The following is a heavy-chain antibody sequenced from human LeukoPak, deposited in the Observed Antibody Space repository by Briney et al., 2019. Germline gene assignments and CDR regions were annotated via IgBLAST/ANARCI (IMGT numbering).Heavy chain of an antibody. D-gene: IGHD3-3*01. CDR1: GFSFRNAW. CDR3: ARSDWFDP. CDR2: IKGDGSVT. V-gene: IGHV3-74*01. J-gene: IGHJ5*02. Sequence: GGSLRLSCAASGFSFRNAWMHWVRQAPGKGLVWVSRIKGDGSVTVYADSVKGRFTISRDNAKNTLYLQMNSLRVEDTAVYYCARSDWFDPWGQGTLITVSS.